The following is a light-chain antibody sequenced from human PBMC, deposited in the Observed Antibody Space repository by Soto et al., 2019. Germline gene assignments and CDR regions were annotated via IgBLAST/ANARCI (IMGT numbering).Light chain of an antibody. CDR1: TSNLGGNT. J-gene: IGLJ2*01. V-gene: IGLV1-44*01. CDR3: AAWDDSLNAVV. Sequence: QSVLTQPPSVSGTPGHKVSISCSGSTSNLGGNTVNWYQQLPGTAPKLLIYTTNQRPSGVPDRFSGSKSSTSASLAISDLRSEDEADFYCAAWDDSLNAVVFGGGTKVTVL. CDR2: TTN.